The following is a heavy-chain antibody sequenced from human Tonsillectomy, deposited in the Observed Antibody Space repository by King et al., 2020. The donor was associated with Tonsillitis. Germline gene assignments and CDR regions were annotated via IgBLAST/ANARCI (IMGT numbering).Heavy chain of an antibody. CDR3: AKAALRGVIISSFDY. Sequence: VQLVESGGGLVQPGGSLRLSCAASGFTFSSYAMSWVRQAPGKGLEWVSVFYSGGSYTYYADSVKGRFTISRDNSKNKLYLQMNSLRAEDTAVYYWAKAALRGVIISSFDYWGQGTLVTVSS. CDR1: GFTFSSYA. V-gene: IGHV3-23*03. D-gene: IGHD3-10*01. CDR2: FYSGGSYT. J-gene: IGHJ4*02.